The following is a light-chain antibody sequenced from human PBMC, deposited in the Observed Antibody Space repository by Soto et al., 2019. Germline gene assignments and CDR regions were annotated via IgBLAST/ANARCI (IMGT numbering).Light chain of an antibody. CDR3: AAWDDSLNGWV. Sequence: QSVLTQPPSASGTPGQRFTISCSGSSSNIGSNTVNWYQQLPGTAPKLLIYSNNQRPSGVPDRFSGSKSGTSASLAISGLQSEDEADYYRAAWDDSLNGWVFGGGTKLTVL. CDR2: SNN. V-gene: IGLV1-44*01. J-gene: IGLJ3*02. CDR1: SSNIGSNT.